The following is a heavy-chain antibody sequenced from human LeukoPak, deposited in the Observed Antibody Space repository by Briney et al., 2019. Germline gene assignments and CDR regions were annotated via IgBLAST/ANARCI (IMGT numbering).Heavy chain of an antibody. CDR1: GFTFSSYG. V-gene: IGHV3-30*02. J-gene: IGHJ1*01. CDR3: ARDSPGYGAYVS. CDR2: IRYDGSNK. D-gene: IGHD5-12*01. Sequence: PGGSLRLSCAASGFTFSSYGMHWVRQAPGKGLEWVAFIRYDGSNKYYADSVKGRFTISRDNSKNSLYLQMDSLTAEDTAVYYCARDSPGYGAYVSWDQGTLVSVSS.